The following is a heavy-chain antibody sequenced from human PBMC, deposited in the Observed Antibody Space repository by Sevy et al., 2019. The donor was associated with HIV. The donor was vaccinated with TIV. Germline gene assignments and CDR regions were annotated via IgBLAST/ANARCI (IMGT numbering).Heavy chain of an antibody. CDR2: VSSDGSKI. V-gene: IGHV3-30-3*01. D-gene: IGHD7-27*01. CDR1: GFTFSTYA. Sequence: GGSLRLSCAVSGFTFSTYAMHWVRQAPGKGLECVAIVSSDGSKINYADSVKGRFTISRDNSRNTLYQQMNSLRTEDTALYYCARDQLGSIDYWGQGTLVTVSS. J-gene: IGHJ4*02. CDR3: ARDQLGSIDY.